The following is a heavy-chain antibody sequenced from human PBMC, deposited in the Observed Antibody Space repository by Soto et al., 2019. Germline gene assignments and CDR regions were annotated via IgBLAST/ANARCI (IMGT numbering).Heavy chain of an antibody. D-gene: IGHD4-17*01. CDR1: GGSISSGGYS. J-gene: IGHJ4*02. CDR3: ASLYGADPFDY. Sequence: QLQLQESGSGLVKPSQTLSLTCAVSGGSISSGGYSWSWIRQPPGKGPEWIGYIYHSGSTYYNPSLKSRVTISVDRSKNQFSLKLSSVTAADTAVYYCASLYGADPFDYWGQGTLVTVSS. V-gene: IGHV4-30-2*01. CDR2: IYHSGST.